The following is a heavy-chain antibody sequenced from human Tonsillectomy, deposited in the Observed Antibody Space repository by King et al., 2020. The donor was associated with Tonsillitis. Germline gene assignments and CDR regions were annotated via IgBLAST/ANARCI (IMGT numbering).Heavy chain of an antibody. Sequence: VQLQESGPGLVKPSETLSLICTVSGGSITPYYWSWLRQPPGKGLEWIGSIYYAGTTPYNPSLKTRVTISVDTSRNQFSLQLTSVTAADTAIYFCARFTRDFDSWGQGTLVTVSS. D-gene: IGHD3-10*01. V-gene: IGHV4-59*01. CDR1: GGSITPYY. J-gene: IGHJ4*02. CDR3: ARFTRDFDS. CDR2: IYYAGTT.